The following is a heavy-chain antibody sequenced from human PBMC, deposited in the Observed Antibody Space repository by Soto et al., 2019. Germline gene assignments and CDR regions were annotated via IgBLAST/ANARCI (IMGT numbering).Heavy chain of an antibody. CDR2: ISGGGST. Sequence: GGSLRLSCAASGFTFSNYALSWVRQAPGKGLEWASSISGGGSTYYADSVEGRFTISRDKSKNTLYLQMNSLRAEDAALYYCARGSTAVVYGEFDYWGQGTLVTVSS. J-gene: IGHJ4*02. V-gene: IGHV3-23*01. D-gene: IGHD5-18*01. CDR1: GFTFSNYA. CDR3: ARGSTAVVYGEFDY.